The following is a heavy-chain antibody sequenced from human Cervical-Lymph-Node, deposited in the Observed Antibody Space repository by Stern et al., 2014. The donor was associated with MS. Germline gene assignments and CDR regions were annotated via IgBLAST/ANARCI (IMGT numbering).Heavy chain of an antibody. D-gene: IGHD4-23*01. V-gene: IGHV1-18*01. Sequence: LVQSGVEVKKPGASVKVSCKASGFIFINYGFNWVRQAPGQGLEWMGWISCYNGNTDYAQEVQGRVTMTTDTSTRTAYMELRSLRSDDTAVYYCARATVVNGASDIWGQGTMVTVSS. J-gene: IGHJ3*02. CDR1: GFIFINYG. CDR2: ISCYNGNT. CDR3: ARATVVNGASDI.